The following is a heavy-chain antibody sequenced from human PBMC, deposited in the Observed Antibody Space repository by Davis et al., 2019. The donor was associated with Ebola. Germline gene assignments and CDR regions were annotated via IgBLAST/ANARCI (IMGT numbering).Heavy chain of an antibody. Sequence: SETLSLTCAVYGGSFSGYYWSWIRQPPGKGLEWIGEINHTGSANNNPSLKSRVTISADTSKNQFSLKLNSLTAADTAVYFCARGLGMGWFDSWGQGTLVTVSS. CDR3: ARGLGMGWFDS. V-gene: IGHV4-34*01. D-gene: IGHD1-14*01. CDR1: GGSFSGYY. CDR2: INHTGSA. J-gene: IGHJ5*01.